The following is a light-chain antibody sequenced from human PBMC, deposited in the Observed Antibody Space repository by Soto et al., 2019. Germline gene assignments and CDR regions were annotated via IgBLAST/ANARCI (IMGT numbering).Light chain of an antibody. V-gene: IGKV3-15*01. CDR2: GAS. CDR1: QSLSFN. J-gene: IGKJ1*01. CDR3: QQYNNWPRT. Sequence: EIVMTQSPATLSVYPGERATLSCRASQSLSFNLAWYQQKPGQAPRLLIYGASTRATGIPARFSGSGSGTEFTLTISSLQSEDFAVYYCQQYNNWPRTFGQGTKVDIK.